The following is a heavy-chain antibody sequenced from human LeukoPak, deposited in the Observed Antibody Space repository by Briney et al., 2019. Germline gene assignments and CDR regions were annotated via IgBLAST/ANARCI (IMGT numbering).Heavy chain of an antibody. D-gene: IGHD2-2*01. CDR3: ARNANPTDAFDI. J-gene: IGHJ3*02. Sequence: SETLSLTCAVSGGSISSSNWWSWVRQPPGKGLEWIGEIYHSGSTNYNPSLESRVSISVDKSKNLFSLKLNSVTAADTAVYYCARNANPTDAFDIWGRGTMVTVFS. V-gene: IGHV4-4*02. CDR1: GGSISSSNW. CDR2: IYHSGST.